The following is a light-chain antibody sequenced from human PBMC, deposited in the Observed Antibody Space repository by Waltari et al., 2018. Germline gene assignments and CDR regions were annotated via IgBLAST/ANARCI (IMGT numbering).Light chain of an antibody. CDR2: GAS. CDR1: QVFSSSS. Sequence: CRASQVFSSSSLAWYQHNPGQAPRLLIYGASTRATGIPDRFSGSGSGTDFTLTVTRLEPEDFAVYYCQKYDNSPWAFGQGTKVEIK. V-gene: IGKV3-20*01. J-gene: IGKJ1*01. CDR3: QKYDNSPWA.